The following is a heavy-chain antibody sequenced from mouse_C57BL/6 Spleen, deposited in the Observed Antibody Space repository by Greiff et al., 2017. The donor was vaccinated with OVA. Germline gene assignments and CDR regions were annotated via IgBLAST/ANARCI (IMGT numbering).Heavy chain of an antibody. J-gene: IGHJ4*01. CDR2: IYPGDGDT. Sequence: VQLQQSGPELVKPGASVKISCKASGYAFSSSWMNWVKQRPGKGLEWIGRIYPGDGDTNYNGKFKGKATLTADKSSSTAYMQLSSLTSEDSAVYFCARGSYYGSSYWAMDYWGQGTSVTVSS. CDR1: GYAFSSSW. CDR3: ARGSYYGSSYWAMDY. V-gene: IGHV1-82*01. D-gene: IGHD1-1*01.